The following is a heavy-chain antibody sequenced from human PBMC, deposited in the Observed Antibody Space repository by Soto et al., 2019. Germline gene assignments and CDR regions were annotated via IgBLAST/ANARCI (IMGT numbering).Heavy chain of an antibody. D-gene: IGHD3-3*01. J-gene: IGHJ4*02. CDR1: GFTFSSYA. Sequence: PGGSLRLSCAASGFTFSSYAMHWVRQAPGKGLEWVAVISYGGSNKYYADSVKGRFTISRDNSKNTLYLQMNSLRAEDTAVYYCARDSDFWSGTLDYWGQGTLVTVSS. CDR2: ISYGGSNK. V-gene: IGHV3-30-3*01. CDR3: ARDSDFWSGTLDY.